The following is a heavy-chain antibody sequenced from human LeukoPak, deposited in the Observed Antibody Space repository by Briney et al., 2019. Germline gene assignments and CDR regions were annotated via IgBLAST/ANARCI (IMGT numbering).Heavy chain of an antibody. Sequence: PGGSLRLSCAASGFMFSDFWMFWVRQAPGKGLVWVSQINPDGTGTTYGDSAKGRFTVSRDNVKNTMFLQMNGLTVEDTAVYFCVRGTAETAGIDYWGQGTLVSVSA. D-gene: IGHD6-13*01. V-gene: IGHV3-74*01. J-gene: IGHJ4*02. CDR1: GFMFSDFW. CDR2: INPDGTGT. CDR3: VRGTAETAGIDY.